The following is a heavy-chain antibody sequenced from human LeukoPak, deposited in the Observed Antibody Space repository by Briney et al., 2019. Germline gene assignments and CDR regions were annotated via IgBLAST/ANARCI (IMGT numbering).Heavy chain of an antibody. J-gene: IGHJ4*02. Sequence: PGGSLRLSCAASGFTFSSYGMHWVRQAPGKGLEWVAVISYDGSNKYYADSVKGRFTISRDNSKNTLYLQMNSLRAEDTAVYYCAKDLYQVVTATPDYWGQGTLVTVSS. D-gene: IGHD2-21*02. V-gene: IGHV3-30*18. CDR1: GFTFSSYG. CDR3: AKDLYQVVTATPDY. CDR2: ISYDGSNK.